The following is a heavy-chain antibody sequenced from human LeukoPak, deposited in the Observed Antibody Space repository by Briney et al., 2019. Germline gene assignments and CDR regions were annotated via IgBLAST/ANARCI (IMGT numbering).Heavy chain of an antibody. Sequence: GASVKVSCKASGYTFTSYGISWVRQAPGQGLEWMGWISAYNGNTNYAQKLQGRVTMTTDTSTSTAYMELRSLRSEDTAVYYCARDELRGIAVAGTNRYYYYGMDVWGQGTTVTVSS. CDR3: ARDELRGIAVAGTNRYYYYGMDV. J-gene: IGHJ6*02. V-gene: IGHV1-18*01. D-gene: IGHD6-19*01. CDR2: ISAYNGNT. CDR1: GYTFTSYG.